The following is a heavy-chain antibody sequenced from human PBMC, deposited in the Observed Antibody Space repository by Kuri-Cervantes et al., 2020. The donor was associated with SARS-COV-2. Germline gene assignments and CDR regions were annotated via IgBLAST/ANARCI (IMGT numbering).Heavy chain of an antibody. D-gene: IGHD1-14*01. V-gene: IGHV1-2*04. CDR1: GYTFTAYY. Sequence: ASVKVSCKTSGYTFTAYYVHWVRQAPGQGLEWMGRIHPNDGATNSAQKFQGWVTMTRDTSISTAYMELSRLRSDDTAVYYCATSGTSTDHYFDYWGQGTLVTVSS. CDR3: ATSGTSTDHYFDY. CDR2: IHPNDGAT. J-gene: IGHJ4*02.